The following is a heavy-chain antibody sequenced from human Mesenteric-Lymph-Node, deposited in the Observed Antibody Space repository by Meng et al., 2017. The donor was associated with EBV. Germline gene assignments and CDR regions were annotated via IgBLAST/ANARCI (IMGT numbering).Heavy chain of an antibody. CDR3: ASRGYSDGWTFDS. D-gene: IGHD5-18*01. CDR1: GGSFSISVSY. V-gene: IGHV4-39*07. Sequence: QRWGPGLGKPSETLPLTCPFSGGSFSISVSYGGWTRQPPGKGLEWIASIYYSGSTYYNPSLKSRVTISVDTSKNQFSLKLSSVTAADTAVYYCASRGYSDGWTFDSWGQGTLVTVSS. J-gene: IGHJ4*02. CDR2: IYYSGST.